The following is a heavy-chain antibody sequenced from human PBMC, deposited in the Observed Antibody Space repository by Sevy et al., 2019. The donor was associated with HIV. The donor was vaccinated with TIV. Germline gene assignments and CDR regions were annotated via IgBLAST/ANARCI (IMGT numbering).Heavy chain of an antibody. J-gene: IGHJ3*02. CDR2: IYPGDSDT. V-gene: IGHV5-51*01. D-gene: IGHD6-6*01. CDR1: GYSFTSYW. CDR3: ARHLTNSSETTDAFDI. Sequence: GESLKISCKGSGYSFTSYWIGWVRQMPGKGLEWMGIIYPGDSDTRYSPSFQGQVTISADKSISTAYLQWSSLKASDTAMYYCARHLTNSSETTDAFDIWGQGTMVTVSS.